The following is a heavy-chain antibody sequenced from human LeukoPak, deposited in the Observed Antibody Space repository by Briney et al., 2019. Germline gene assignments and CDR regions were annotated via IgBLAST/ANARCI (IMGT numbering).Heavy chain of an antibody. CDR3: AKRFLDSATWAYDY. V-gene: IGHV3-23*01. J-gene: IGHJ4*02. Sequence: GGSLRLSCAASGFIFSNYAMTWVRQAPGKGLDWVSAISGSGGSTYYADSVQGRFTISRDNSKNTLFLQMSSLRADDTAIYYCAKRFLDSATWAYDYWGQGTLVTVSS. D-gene: IGHD1-26*01. CDR2: ISGSGGST. CDR1: GFIFSNYA.